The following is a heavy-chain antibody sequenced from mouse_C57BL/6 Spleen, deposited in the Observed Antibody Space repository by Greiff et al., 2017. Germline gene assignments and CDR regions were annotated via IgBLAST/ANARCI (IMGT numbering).Heavy chain of an antibody. J-gene: IGHJ2*01. D-gene: IGHD2-5*01. Sequence: QVQLKQPGAELVRPGSSVKLSCKASGYTFTSYWMDWVKQRPGQGLEWIGNIYPSDSETHYNQKFKDKATLTVDKSSSTAYMQLSSLTSEDSAVYYCARSGSNYDFDYWGQGTTLTVSS. CDR3: ARSGSNYDFDY. CDR1: GYTFTSYW. CDR2: IYPSDSET. V-gene: IGHV1-61*01.